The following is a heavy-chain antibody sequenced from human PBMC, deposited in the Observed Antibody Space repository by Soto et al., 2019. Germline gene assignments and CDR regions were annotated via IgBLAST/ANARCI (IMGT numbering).Heavy chain of an antibody. CDR2: ISYDGSNK. Sequence: PGGSLRLSCAASGFTFSSYGMHWVRQAPGKGLEWVAVISYDGSNKYYADSVKGRFTISRDNSKNTLYLQMSSLRAEDTVVYYCAKAPGGYYSFDIWGQGTMVTIPS. J-gene: IGHJ3*02. CDR1: GFTFSSYG. V-gene: IGHV3-30*18. CDR3: AKAPGGYYSFDI. D-gene: IGHD3-3*01.